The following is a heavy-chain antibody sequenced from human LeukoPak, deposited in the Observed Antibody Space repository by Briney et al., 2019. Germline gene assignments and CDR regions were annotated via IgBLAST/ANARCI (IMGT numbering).Heavy chain of an antibody. CDR3: ARESDPSLLWFGES. D-gene: IGHD3-10*01. CDR2: IKQDGSEK. Sequence: GGSLRPSCAASGFTFSSYWMSWVRQAPGKGLEWVANIKQDGSEKYYVDSVKGRFTISRDNAKNSLYLQMNSLRAEDTAVYYCARESDPSLLWFGESWGQGTLVTVSS. V-gene: IGHV3-7*01. J-gene: IGHJ5*02. CDR1: GFTFSSYW.